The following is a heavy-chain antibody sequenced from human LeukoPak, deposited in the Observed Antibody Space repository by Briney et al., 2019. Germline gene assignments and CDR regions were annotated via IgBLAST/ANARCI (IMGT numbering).Heavy chain of an antibody. J-gene: IGHJ5*02. D-gene: IGHD3-10*01. Sequence: PSETLSLTCTVSAGSISSSNYYWGWIRQPPGKGLEWIGSIYYSGRTYYNPSLKSRVTISVDTSKKQFSLKLSSVTAADTAVYYRARGRPDGSGSYYKFDPWGQGTLVTVSS. V-gene: IGHV4-39*01. CDR1: AGSISSSNYY. CDR2: IYYSGRT. CDR3: ARGRPDGSGSYYKFDP.